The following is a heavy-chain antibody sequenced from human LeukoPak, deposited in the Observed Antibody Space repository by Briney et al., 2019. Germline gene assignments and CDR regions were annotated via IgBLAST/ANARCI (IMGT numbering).Heavy chain of an antibody. J-gene: IGHJ3*02. CDR2: YNSDGSST. V-gene: IGHV3-74*01. D-gene: IGHD6-6*01. CDR1: GFTFSSYW. CDR3: VREYSSSSGRGFDI. Sequence: GGSLRLSCAASGFTFSSYWMHWVRQAPGKGLVWVSRYNSDGSSTSYAESVKGRFAISRDNTKNTLSLQMNSLRAEDTALYCCVREYSSSSGRGFDIWGQGTMVTVSS.